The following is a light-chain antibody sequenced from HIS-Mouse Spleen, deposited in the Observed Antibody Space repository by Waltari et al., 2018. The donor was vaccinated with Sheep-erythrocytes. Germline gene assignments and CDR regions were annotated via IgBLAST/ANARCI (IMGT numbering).Light chain of an antibody. Sequence: QSALTQPRSVSGSPGQSVTISCTGTSSDVGGYNYVSWYQQHPGKAPKLMIYDVSTRPSGVPDRFSASKSGNTASLTISGLQAEDEADYYCCSYAGSYNHVFATGTKVTVL. CDR2: DVS. J-gene: IGLJ1*01. CDR1: SSDVGGYNY. V-gene: IGLV2-11*01. CDR3: CSYAGSYNHV.